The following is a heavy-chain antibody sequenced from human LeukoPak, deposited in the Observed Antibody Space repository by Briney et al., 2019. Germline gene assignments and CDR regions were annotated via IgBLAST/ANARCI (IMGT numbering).Heavy chain of an antibody. D-gene: IGHD6-13*01. CDR3: ASEVVSWADY. Sequence: GGSLRLSCAASGFTVSSNYMSWVRQAPGKGLEWVSVIYSGGSTYYADSVKGRFIISRDNSKNTLYLQMNSLRAEDTAVYYCASEVVSWADYWGQGTLVTVSS. CDR1: GFTVSSNY. V-gene: IGHV3-66*01. CDR2: IYSGGST. J-gene: IGHJ4*02.